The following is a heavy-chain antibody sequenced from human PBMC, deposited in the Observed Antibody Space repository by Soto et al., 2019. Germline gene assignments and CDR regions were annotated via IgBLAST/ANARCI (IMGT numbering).Heavy chain of an antibody. CDR2: TSGSGGST. D-gene: IGHD2-15*01. V-gene: IGHV3-23*01. CDR3: ASLYCSGGSCEADAFDV. J-gene: IGHJ3*01. Sequence: EAQLSESGGGLIQPGGSLRLSCVASGLTFRNFAMNWVSQAPGKGLEWVSGTSGSGGSTSYGDSVKGRFIISRDNSKSTLYLQTNSLRVEDTAVYYCASLYCSGGSCEADAFDVWGPGTRVTVSS. CDR1: GLTFRNFA.